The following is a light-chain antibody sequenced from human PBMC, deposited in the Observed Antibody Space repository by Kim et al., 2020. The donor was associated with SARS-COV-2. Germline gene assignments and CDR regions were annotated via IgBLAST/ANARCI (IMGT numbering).Light chain of an antibody. CDR1: QGISSY. CDR2: AAS. CDR3: QQYYSYPYS. Sequence: AIRMTQSPSSFSASTGDRVTITCRASQGISSYLAWYQQKPGKAPKLLIYAASNLESGVPSRFSGSGSGTDFTLTISCLQSEDFATYYCQQYYSYPYSFGQGTKLEI. V-gene: IGKV1-8*01. J-gene: IGKJ2*03.